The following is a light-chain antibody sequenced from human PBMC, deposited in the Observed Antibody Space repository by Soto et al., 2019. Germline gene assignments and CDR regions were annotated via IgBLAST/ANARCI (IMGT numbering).Light chain of an antibody. CDR2: EVI. J-gene: IGLJ3*02. CDR1: SSDVGGYNY. CDR3: TSYTNSGTGV. V-gene: IGLV2-14*01. Sequence: QSALTQPASVSGSPGQSITISCAGTSSDVGGYNYVSWYQQHPDKAPKLMIYEVINRPSGVSNRFSGSKSGNTASLTISGLQAEDEADYYCTSYTNSGTGVFGGGTKVTVL.